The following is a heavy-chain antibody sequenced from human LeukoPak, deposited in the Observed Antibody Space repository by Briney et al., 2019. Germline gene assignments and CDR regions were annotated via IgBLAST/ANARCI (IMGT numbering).Heavy chain of an antibody. CDR1: GGSISSGSYY. Sequence: KPSETLSLTCTVSGGSISSGSYYWSWIRQPAGKGLEWIGRIYTSGSTNYNPSLKSRVTISVDTSKNQFSLKLSSVTAADTAVYYCARRPRVHNNWFDPWGQGTLVTVSS. CDR3: ARRPRVHNNWFDP. J-gene: IGHJ5*02. V-gene: IGHV4-61*02. CDR2: IYTSGST. D-gene: IGHD1-1*01.